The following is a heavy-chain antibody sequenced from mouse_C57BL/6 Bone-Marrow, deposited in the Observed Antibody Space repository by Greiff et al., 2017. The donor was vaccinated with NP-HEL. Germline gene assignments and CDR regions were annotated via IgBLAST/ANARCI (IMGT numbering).Heavy chain of an antibody. CDR3: AREGGLRRRNYDMDY. CDR2: INYDGSST. V-gene: IGHV5-16*01. Sequence: EVHLVESEGGLVQPGSSMKLSCTTSGFTFSDYYMAWVRQVPEKGLDWVANINYDGSSTYYLDSLKSRFIISRDNAKNILYLQMSSLKSEDTATYYCAREGGLRRRNYDMDYWGQGTSVTVSS. J-gene: IGHJ4*01. D-gene: IGHD2-4*01. CDR1: GFTFSDYY.